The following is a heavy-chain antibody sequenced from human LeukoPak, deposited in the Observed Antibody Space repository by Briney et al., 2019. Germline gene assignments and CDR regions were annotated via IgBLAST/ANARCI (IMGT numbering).Heavy chain of an antibody. CDR2: FYYSGST. Sequence: PSETLSLTCSVSGGSISSSGYYWGWIRQPPGKGPEWIGSFYYSGSTYHNPSLKSRITINPDTSKNQFSLQLNSVTPEDTAVYYCVRLVGGDIDYWGQGTLVTVSS. V-gene: IGHV4-39*01. D-gene: IGHD5-12*01. J-gene: IGHJ4*02. CDR1: GGSISSSGYY. CDR3: VRLVGGDIDY.